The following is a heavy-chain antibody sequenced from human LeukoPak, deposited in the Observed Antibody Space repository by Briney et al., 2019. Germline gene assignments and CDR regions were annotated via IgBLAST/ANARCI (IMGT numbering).Heavy chain of an antibody. CDR1: GFTFSSYG. Sequence: GGSLRLSCAASGFTFSSYGMHWVRQAPGKGLEWVSSISDSGGSTYYADSVKGRFTISRDNSKNTLYLQMNSLRVEDTAVYYCAKDAPSRYCSGGSCYSQRAEYFQHWGQGTLVTVSS. CDR3: AKDAPSRYCSGGSCYSQRAEYFQH. D-gene: IGHD2-15*01. J-gene: IGHJ1*01. CDR2: ISDSGGST. V-gene: IGHV3-23*01.